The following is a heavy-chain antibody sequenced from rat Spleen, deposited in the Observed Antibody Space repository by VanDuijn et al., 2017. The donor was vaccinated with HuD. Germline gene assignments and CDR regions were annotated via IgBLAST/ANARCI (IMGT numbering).Heavy chain of an antibody. Sequence: QVQLKESGPGLVQPSRTLSLTCTVSGFSLTSYGVSWVRQPPGKGLEWIAAIWSGGSTYYNSALKSRLSISRDTSKSQVLLKRNRLQTEDTARYFCARSRGTGVMDAWGQGASVTVSS. CDR1: GFSLTSYG. D-gene: IGHD4-1*01. CDR3: ARSRGTGVMDA. CDR2: IWSGGST. J-gene: IGHJ4*01. V-gene: IGHV2S8*01.